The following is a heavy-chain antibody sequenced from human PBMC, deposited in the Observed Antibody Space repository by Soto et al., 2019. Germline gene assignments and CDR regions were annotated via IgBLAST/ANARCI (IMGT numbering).Heavy chain of an antibody. Sequence: QVQLVESGGGVVQPGRSLRLSCAASGFTFSSYGMHWVRQAPGKGLEWVAVISYDGSNKYYADSVKGRFTISRDNSKNTLYLQMNSLRAEDTAVYYCAKDDLSGSHYYYGMDVWGQGTTVTVSS. J-gene: IGHJ6*02. CDR1: GFTFSSYG. D-gene: IGHD1-26*01. CDR2: ISYDGSNK. CDR3: AKDDLSGSHYYYGMDV. V-gene: IGHV3-30*18.